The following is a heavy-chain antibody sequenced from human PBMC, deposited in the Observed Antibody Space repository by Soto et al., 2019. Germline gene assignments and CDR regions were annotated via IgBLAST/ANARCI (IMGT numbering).Heavy chain of an antibody. CDR2: VYHSGST. J-gene: IGHJ4*01. D-gene: IGHD1-1*01. V-gene: IGHV4-4*02. CDR1: VDSESRSQW. CDR3: ARAGYRNTWNIYNHN. Sequence: SETLPLTGARPVDSESRSQWSTCHRKPPGKGLEWIGEVYHSGSTNYNPSLKSRVTISVDKSKNQFSLNLTSVTAADTAVYYCARAGYRNTWNIYNHNSGHGTLITVYS.